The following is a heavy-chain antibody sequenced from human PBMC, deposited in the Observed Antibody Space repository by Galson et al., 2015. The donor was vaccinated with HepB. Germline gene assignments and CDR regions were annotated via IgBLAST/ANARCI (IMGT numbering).Heavy chain of an antibody. CDR2: ISAYNGNT. J-gene: IGHJ4*02. CDR3: ARGLKQWLAHFDY. Sequence: SVKVSCKASGGTFSSYAISWVRQAPGQGLEWMGWISAYNGNTNYAQKLQGRVTMTTDTSTSTAYMELRSLRSDDTAAYYCARGLKQWLAHFDYWGQGTLVTVSS. CDR1: GGTFSSYA. V-gene: IGHV1-18*01. D-gene: IGHD6-19*01.